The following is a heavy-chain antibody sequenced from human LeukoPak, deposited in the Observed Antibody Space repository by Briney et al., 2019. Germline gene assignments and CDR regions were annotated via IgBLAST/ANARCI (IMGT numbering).Heavy chain of an antibody. V-gene: IGHV3-23*01. D-gene: IGHD2-21*01. CDR3: VRVRRQILWTCLDY. Sequence: GGSVRLSCAASGFIVSSYAMRWVRQAPGKGLEWVSAISGSGGSTYYAASVKGRFTISSDNTKNTLHLQMHSLRAEDTAVYYCVRVRRQILWTCLDYWGQGILVTVSS. CDR2: ISGSGGST. J-gene: IGHJ4*02. CDR1: GFIVSSYA.